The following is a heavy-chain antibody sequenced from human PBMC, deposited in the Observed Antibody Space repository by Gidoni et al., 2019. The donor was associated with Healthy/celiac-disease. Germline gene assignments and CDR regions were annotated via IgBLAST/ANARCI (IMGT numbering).Heavy chain of an antibody. CDR2: IIPIFGTA. V-gene: IGHV1-69*01. CDR1: GGTFSSYA. CDR3: AREMGYFDY. J-gene: IGHJ4*02. Sequence: QVPLVQSGSEVKKHGSSVMVSCKASGGTFSSYAISWVLQAPGQRLDWMGGIIPIFGTANYAQKFQGRVTITADESTSTAYMELSSLRSEDTAVYYCAREMGYFDYWGQGTLVTVSS.